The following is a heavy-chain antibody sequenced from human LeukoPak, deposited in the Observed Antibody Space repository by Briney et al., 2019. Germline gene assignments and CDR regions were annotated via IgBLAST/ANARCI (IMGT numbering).Heavy chain of an antibody. J-gene: IGHJ6*04. CDR1: GFTFSSYS. V-gene: IGHV3-21*01. D-gene: IGHD2-2*01. Sequence: GGSLRLSCAASGFTFSSYSMNWVRQAPGKGLEWVSSISSSSTYIYYADSVKGRFTISRDNAKNSLYLQMNSLRAEDTAVYYCATRRCSIAACRASSYRCFDFWGKGTTVIVSS. CDR2: ISSSSTYI. CDR3: ATRRCSIAACRASSYRCFDF.